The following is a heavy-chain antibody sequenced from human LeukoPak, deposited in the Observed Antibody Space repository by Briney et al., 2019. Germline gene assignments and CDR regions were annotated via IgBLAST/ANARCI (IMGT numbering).Heavy chain of an antibody. CDR3: AGLVGAKSYYYYGMDV. J-gene: IGHJ6*02. CDR1: GGTFSSYA. V-gene: IGHV1-69*13. D-gene: IGHD1-26*01. Sequence: SVKVSCKASGGTFSSYAISWVRQAPGQGLEWMGGIIPIFGTANYAQKFQGRVTITADESTSTAYMELGSLRSEDTAVYYCAGLVGAKSYYYYGMDVWGQGTTVTVSS. CDR2: IIPIFGTA.